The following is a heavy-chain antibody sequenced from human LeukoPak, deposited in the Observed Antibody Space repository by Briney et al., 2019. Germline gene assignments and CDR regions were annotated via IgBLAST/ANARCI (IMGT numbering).Heavy chain of an antibody. Sequence: GGSLRLSCAASGFTFSSYAMSWVRPAPGKGLNWVSTFSVSGGNTYYADSVKGRFTISRDNSKNTLYLQMNSLRAEDTAVYYCATDYSNAVLRYFDWFRDFDYWGQGPLVTVSS. D-gene: IGHD3-9*01. J-gene: IGHJ4*02. CDR2: FSVSGGNT. V-gene: IGHV3-23*01. CDR1: GFTFSSYA. CDR3: ATDYSNAVLRYFDWFRDFDY.